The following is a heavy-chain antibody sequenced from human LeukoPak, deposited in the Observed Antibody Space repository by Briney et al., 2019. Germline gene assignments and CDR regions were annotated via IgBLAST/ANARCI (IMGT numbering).Heavy chain of an antibody. CDR2: ISAYNGNT. CDR1: GYTFTSYG. D-gene: IGHD3-22*01. V-gene: IGHV1-18*01. CDR3: ARDIPPHYYDSSGYYYGPWGRYYGMDV. J-gene: IGHJ6*02. Sequence: GASVKVSCKASGYTFTSYGISWVRQAPGQGLEWMGWISAYNGNTNYAQKLQGRVTMTTDTSTSTAYMELRSLRSDDTAVYYCARDIPPHYYDSSGYYYGPWGRYYGMDVWGQGTTVTVSS.